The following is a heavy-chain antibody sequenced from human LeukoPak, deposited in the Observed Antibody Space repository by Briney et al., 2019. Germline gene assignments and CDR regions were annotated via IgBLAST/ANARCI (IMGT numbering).Heavy chain of an antibody. D-gene: IGHD6-13*01. CDR2: IKQDGSEK. Sequence: PGGSLRLSCAASGFTLGSHWMSWVRQAPGQGLEWVANIKQDGSEKYYVDSVKGRFTISRDNAKNSLYLQMNSLRAEDTAVYFCARKYSSGWYXAFDIWGQGTMVTVSS. CDR1: GFTLGSHW. J-gene: IGHJ3*02. V-gene: IGHV3-7*01. CDR3: ARKYSSGWYXAFDI.